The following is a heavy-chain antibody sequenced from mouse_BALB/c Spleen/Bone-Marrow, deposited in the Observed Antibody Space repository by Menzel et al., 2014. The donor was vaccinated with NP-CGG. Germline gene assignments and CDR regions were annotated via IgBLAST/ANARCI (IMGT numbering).Heavy chain of an antibody. CDR2: INPYNGDT. J-gene: IGHJ2*01. Sequence: DVKLQESGPELVKPGASVKISCKASGYSFTGYFMNWVMQSHGKSLEWIGRINPYNGDTFYNQKFKGKATLTVVKSSSTAHMELRSLASEDSAVYYCARSGYYGSSYFDYWGQGTTLTVSS. CDR1: GYSFTGYF. CDR3: ARSGYYGSSYFDY. V-gene: IGHV1-20*02. D-gene: IGHD1-1*01.